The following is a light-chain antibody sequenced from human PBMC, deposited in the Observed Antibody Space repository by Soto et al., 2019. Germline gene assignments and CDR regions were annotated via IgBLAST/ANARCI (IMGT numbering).Light chain of an antibody. J-gene: IGKJ1*01. CDR2: GVS. Sequence: EVVMTQSPAILSVSPGERAPLSCRASQSVSNNYLAWYQQKPGQAPRLLIYGVSSRATGIPDRFSGSGSGTDFTLTISRLEPEDFAVYCCQQYDSSPPTFGQGTKVDIK. CDR3: QQYDSSPPT. V-gene: IGKV3-20*01. CDR1: QSVSNNY.